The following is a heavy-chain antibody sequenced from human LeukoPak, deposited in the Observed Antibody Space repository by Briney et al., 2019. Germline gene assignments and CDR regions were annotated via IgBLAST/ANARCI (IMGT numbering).Heavy chain of an antibody. CDR3: AKDNKRYSCDY. CDR2: ISDDGSNK. CDR1: GFTFRSYG. J-gene: IGHJ4*02. V-gene: IGHV3-30*18. D-gene: IGHD5-18*01. Sequence: PGRSLRLSCAASGFTFRSYGMHWVRQAPGKGLEWVAVISDDGSNKYYADSVKGRFTISRDSSQNTLSLQMNSLRVEDTAVYYCAKDNKRYSCDYWGQGTLVTVSS.